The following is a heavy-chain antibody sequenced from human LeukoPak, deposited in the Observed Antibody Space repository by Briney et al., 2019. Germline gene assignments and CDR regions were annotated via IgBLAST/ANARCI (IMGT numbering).Heavy chain of an antibody. V-gene: IGHV4-34*01. D-gene: IGHD2-2*01. CDR1: GGSFSGYY. CDR2: INHSGST. J-gene: IGHJ6*03. Sequence: SETLSLTCAVYGGSFSGYYWSWTRQPPGKGLEWIGEINHSGSTNYNPSLKSRVTISVDTSKNQFSLKLSSVTAADTAVYYCARAVPAAIYYYYYMDVWGKGTTVTVSS. CDR3: ARAVPAAIYYYYYMDV.